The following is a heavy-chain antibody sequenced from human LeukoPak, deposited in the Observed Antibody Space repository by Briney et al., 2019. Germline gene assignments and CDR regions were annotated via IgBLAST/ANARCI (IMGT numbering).Heavy chain of an antibody. J-gene: IGHJ5*02. D-gene: IGHD3-10*01. V-gene: IGHV4-4*07. CDR3: ARHFSGNLNNWFDP. Sequence: SETLSLTCTVSGTSMSSYYWSWIRQPAGKGLEWIGRIYTRGSTNYNPSLESRLTMSVDTSRSQFSLKLSSVTAADTAVYYCARHFSGNLNNWFDPWGQGTLVTVSS. CDR1: GTSMSSYY. CDR2: IYTRGST.